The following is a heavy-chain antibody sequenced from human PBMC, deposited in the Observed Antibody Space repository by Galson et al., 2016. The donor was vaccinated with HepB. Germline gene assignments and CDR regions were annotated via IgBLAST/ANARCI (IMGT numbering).Heavy chain of an antibody. CDR2: SGSGGPT. Sequence: SLRLSCAAPGFTFSDYAMSWVRQPPGKGLEWVSSSGSGGPTYYADSVKGWFTISRDNSKNTLFLQMHSLRADDTAVYYCAKSVLEYDILTGYYRRGADYWGQGTLVTVSS. J-gene: IGHJ4*02. CDR3: AKSVLEYDILTGYYRRGADY. CDR1: GFTFSDYA. V-gene: IGHV3-23*01. D-gene: IGHD3-9*01.